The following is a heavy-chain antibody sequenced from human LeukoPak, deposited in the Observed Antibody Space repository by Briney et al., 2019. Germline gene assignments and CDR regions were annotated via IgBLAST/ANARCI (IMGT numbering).Heavy chain of an antibody. V-gene: IGHV1-2*02. D-gene: IGHD2-15*01. CDR2: INPNSGDT. CDR3: ARDPGYCSSGSCSNLAFDI. CDR1: GYTFTGYC. Sequence: ASVKVSCKASGYTFTGYCIHWVRQAPGQGLEWMGWINPNSGDTNYAQKFQDRVTMTRDTSISTAYMELSRLRSDDTAVYYCARDPGYCSSGSCSNLAFDIWGQGTMVTVSS. J-gene: IGHJ3*02.